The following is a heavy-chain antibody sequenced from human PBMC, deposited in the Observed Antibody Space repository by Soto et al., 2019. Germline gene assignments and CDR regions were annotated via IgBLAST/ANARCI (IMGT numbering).Heavy chain of an antibody. CDR1: GGSISSYY. V-gene: IGHV4-59*08. CDR2: IYYSGNT. CDR3: AVGRSSSSSLYYYYYYMDV. D-gene: IGHD6-6*01. J-gene: IGHJ6*03. Sequence: PSETLSLTCTVSGGSISSYYWSWIRQPPRKGLEWIGSIYYSGNTNYNPSLKSRVTISVDTSKNQFSLKLSSVTAADTAVYYCAVGRSSSSSLYYYYYYMDVWGKGTTVTVSS.